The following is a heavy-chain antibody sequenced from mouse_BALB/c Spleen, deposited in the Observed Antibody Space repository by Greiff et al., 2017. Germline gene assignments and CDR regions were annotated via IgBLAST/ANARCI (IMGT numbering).Heavy chain of an antibody. D-gene: IGHD2-1*01. V-gene: IGHV1-9*01. CDR2: ILPGSGST. CDR1: GYTFSSYW. J-gene: IGHJ1*01. CDR3: ARRYYGNYAGYFDV. Sequence: VQLQESGAELMKPGASVKISCKATGYTFSSYWIEWVKQRPGHGLEWIGEILPGSGSTNYNEKFKGKATFTADTSSNTAYMQLSSLTSEDSAVYYCARRYYGNYAGYFDVWGAGTTVTVSS.